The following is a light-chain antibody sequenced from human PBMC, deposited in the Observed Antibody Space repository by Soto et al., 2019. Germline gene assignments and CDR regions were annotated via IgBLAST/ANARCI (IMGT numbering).Light chain of an antibody. Sequence: EIVLTQSPGTLSLSPGERATLSCRASQSMGSNVAWYQQKPGQAPRLLIYGASTRAAGIPARFSGSGSGTDFTLTISSLEPEDFAVYYCQQRSNWPPWTFGQGTKVDIK. CDR2: GAS. CDR3: QQRSNWPPWT. V-gene: IGKV3-11*01. J-gene: IGKJ1*01. CDR1: QSMGSN.